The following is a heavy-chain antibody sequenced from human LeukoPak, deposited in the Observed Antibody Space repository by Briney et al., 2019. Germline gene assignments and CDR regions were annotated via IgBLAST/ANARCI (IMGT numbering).Heavy chain of an antibody. D-gene: IGHD4-23*01. CDR1: GGTFSSYA. Sequence: SVKVSCKASGGTFSSYAISWVRQAPGQGLEWMGGIIPIFGTANYAQKFQGRVTITADESTSTAYMELSSLRSEDTAVYYCARSPRATVVQRGLDYWGQGTLVTVSS. V-gene: IGHV1-69*13. J-gene: IGHJ4*02. CDR3: ARSPRATVVQRGLDY. CDR2: IIPIFGTA.